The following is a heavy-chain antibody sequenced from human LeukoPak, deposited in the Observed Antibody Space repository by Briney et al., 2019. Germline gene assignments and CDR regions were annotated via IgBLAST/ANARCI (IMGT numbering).Heavy chain of an antibody. J-gene: IGHJ4*02. CDR3: ARAGRNGGWHFDY. V-gene: IGHV4-39*07. CDR2: IYYSGKT. CDR1: GGSISSDSYY. Sequence: SETRSLTCTVSGGSISSDSYYWGWIRQPPGKGLEWIGSIYYSGKTFYNPSLKSRVTISIATSKTQFSLNVSSVTAADTAVYYCARAGRNGGWHFDYWGQGTLVTVSS. D-gene: IGHD6-19*01.